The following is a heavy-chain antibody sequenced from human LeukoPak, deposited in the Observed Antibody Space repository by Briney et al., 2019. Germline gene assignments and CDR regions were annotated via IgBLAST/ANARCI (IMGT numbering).Heavy chain of an antibody. CDR2: NIPIFGTA. J-gene: IGHJ4*02. CDR3: AREGGDGYNSYYFDY. D-gene: IGHD5-24*01. CDR1: GGTFSSYA. V-gene: IGHV1-69*13. Sequence: GASVKVSCKASGGTFSSYAISWVRQAPGQGLEWMGGNIPIFGTANYAQKFQGRVTITADESTSTAYMELSSLRSEDTAVYYCAREGGDGYNSYYFDYWGQGTLVTVSS.